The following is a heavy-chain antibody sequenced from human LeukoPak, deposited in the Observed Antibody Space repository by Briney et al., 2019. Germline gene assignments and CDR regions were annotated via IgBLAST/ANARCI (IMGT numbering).Heavy chain of an antibody. J-gene: IGHJ4*02. Sequence: RGSLRLSCAASGFTFSSYSMNWVRQAPGKGLEWVSYISSSSSTIYYADSVKGRFTISRDNAKNSLYLQMNSLRAEDTAVYYCARGKRPQAYSSGWYVMGDYFDYWGQGTLVTVSS. CDR2: ISSSSSTI. V-gene: IGHV3-48*01. D-gene: IGHD6-19*01. CDR3: ARGKRPQAYSSGWYVMGDYFDY. CDR1: GFTFSSYS.